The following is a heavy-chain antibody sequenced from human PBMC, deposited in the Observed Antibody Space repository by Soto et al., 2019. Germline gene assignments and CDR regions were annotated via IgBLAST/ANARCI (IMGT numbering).Heavy chain of an antibody. J-gene: IGHJ3*02. CDR3: ARMWHYYGSGSYPHDAFDI. CDR1: GFTVSSNY. D-gene: IGHD3-10*01. CDR2: IYSGGST. V-gene: IGHV3-53*04. Sequence: EVQLVESGGGLVQPGGSLRLSCAASGFTVSSNYMSWVRQAPGKGLEWVSVIYSGGSTYYADSVKGRFTISRHNSKNTLYLQMNSLRAEDTAVYYCARMWHYYGSGSYPHDAFDIWGQGTMVTVSS.